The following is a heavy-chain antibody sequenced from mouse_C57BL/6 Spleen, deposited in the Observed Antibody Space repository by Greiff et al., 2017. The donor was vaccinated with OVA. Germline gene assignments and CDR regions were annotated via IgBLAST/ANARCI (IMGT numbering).Heavy chain of an antibody. V-gene: IGHV7-3*01. D-gene: IGHD3-2*02. CDR3: ARSLSSGYSAY. J-gene: IGHJ3*01. CDR2: IRTNANGYTT. Sequence: EVKLMESGGGLVQPGGSLSLSCAASGFTFTDYYMSWVRQPPGKALEWLGFIRTNANGYTTEYSASVKGRFTISRDNSQSILYLQMNALRAEDSATYYCARSLSSGYSAYWGQGTLVTVSA. CDR1: GFTFTDYY.